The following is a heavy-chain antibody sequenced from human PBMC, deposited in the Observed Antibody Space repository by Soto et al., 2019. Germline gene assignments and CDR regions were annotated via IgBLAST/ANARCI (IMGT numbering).Heavy chain of an antibody. J-gene: IGHJ4*02. V-gene: IGHV2-5*02. CDR1: GFSLSTSGVG. D-gene: IGHD3-9*01. CDR3: AHIRSFDSFDY. Sequence: QITLKESGPTLVKPTQTLTLTCSFSGFSLSTSGVGMGWIRQPPGKALEWLALIYWDDDKRYSPSLKSRVTITKDTSKNPVVLIMTNMDPVDTATYYCAHIRSFDSFDYWGQGTLVTVSS. CDR2: IYWDDDK.